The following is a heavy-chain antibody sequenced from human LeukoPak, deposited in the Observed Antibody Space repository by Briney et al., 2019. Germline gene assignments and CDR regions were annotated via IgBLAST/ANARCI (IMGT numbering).Heavy chain of an antibody. V-gene: IGHV4-4*09. D-gene: IGHD2-21*02. CDR1: GGSISSYY. CDR3: ARTVVVTAIHYFDY. CDR2: IYTIGRT. J-gene: IGHJ4*02. Sequence: SETLSLTCTVSGGSISSYYWSWIRQPPGKGLEWIGYIYTIGRTNYNPSLESRVTMSVDTSKNHFSLKLSSVTAADTAVYYCARTVVVTAIHYFDYWGQGTLVTVSS.